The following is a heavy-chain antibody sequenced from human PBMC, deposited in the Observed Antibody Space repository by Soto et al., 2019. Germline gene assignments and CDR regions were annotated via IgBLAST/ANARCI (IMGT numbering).Heavy chain of an antibody. Sequence: QVQLVESGGGAVQPGGSRRLSCAASEFTFSNYAMHWVRQAPGKSLQWLAVISYDGNNKYYADSVEGRFTISRDNSKNTVYLQMNSLRLEDTAVYYCARGPSYSDSYFDHWGQGTLVTVSS. V-gene: IGHV3-30*03. CDR3: ARGPSYSDSYFDH. CDR1: EFTFSNYA. D-gene: IGHD4-17*01. J-gene: IGHJ4*02. CDR2: ISYDGNNK.